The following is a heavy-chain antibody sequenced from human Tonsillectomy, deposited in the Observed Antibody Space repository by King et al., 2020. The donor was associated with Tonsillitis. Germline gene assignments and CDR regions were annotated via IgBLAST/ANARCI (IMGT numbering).Heavy chain of an antibody. CDR1: GGSITTDAYF. CDR3: AGHRGTGGENYFDP. J-gene: IGHJ5*02. D-gene: IGHD1-7*01. Sequence: QLQESGPGLVKPSETLALTCTVFGGSITTDAYFWGWIRQPPGKGLEWIGTIFYTGKTHYNPSLKSRVSISVDTPKNQFSLKLSSLTATDTAVYYCAGHRGTGGENYFDPWGQGTLVTVSS. V-gene: IGHV4-39*01. CDR2: IFYTGKT.